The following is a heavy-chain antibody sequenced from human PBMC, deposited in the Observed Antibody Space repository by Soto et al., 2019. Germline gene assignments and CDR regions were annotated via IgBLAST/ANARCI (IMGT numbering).Heavy chain of an antibody. Sequence: GGSLRLSCAASGFCFSAYCMSWVRQATGKWLEWVSAISGSGGSTYYADSVKGRFTISRDNSKNTLYLQMNSLRAEDKAVYYCPKDVKPHTGSTSWYYYYGMDVWRQGTTVTVSS. V-gene: IGHV3-23*01. CDR2: ISGSGGST. D-gene: IGHD2-2*01. J-gene: IGHJ6*02. CDR1: GFCFSAYC. CDR3: PKDVKPHTGSTSWYYYYGMDV.